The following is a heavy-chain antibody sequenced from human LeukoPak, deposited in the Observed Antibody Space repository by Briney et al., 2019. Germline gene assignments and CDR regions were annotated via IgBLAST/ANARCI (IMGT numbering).Heavy chain of an antibody. CDR1: AGSVSGYY. J-gene: IGHJ6*03. CDR2: INHSGST. V-gene: IGHV4-34*01. CDR3: ARRSVDTSMAKYPCYYYYYMVV. Sequence: PSQTLSLTCAVYAGSVSGYYWSCIRQPPGKGLEWIGEINHSGSTNYNPSLKTRVTISVDTSKNQFSLKLSSVTAADTAVYYCARRSVDTSMAKYPCYYYYYMVVWGKGTKVTVCS. D-gene: IGHD5-18*01.